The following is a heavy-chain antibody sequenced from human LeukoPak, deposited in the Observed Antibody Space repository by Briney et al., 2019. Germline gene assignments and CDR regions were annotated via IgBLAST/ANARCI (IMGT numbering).Heavy chain of an antibody. D-gene: IGHD3-22*01. CDR3: ARGDYETHGYQTR. CDR1: GYIFTSYV. J-gene: IGHJ4*02. V-gene: IGHV7-4-1*02. Sequence: ASVTVSCKASGYIFTSYVLHWVRQAPGQGLEWMGWINTNTGNPTYAQGFTGRFVFSLDTSVSTAYLQISSLKADDTAMYYCARGDYETHGYQTRWGQGTLVTVSS. CDR2: INTNTGNP.